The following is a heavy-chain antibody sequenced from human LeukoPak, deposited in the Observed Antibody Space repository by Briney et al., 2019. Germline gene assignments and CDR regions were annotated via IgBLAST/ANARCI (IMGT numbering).Heavy chain of an antibody. CDR1: GFTFSSYG. D-gene: IGHD3-10*01. J-gene: IGHJ4*02. CDR3: AKVWRFGELLSFDY. Sequence: GGSLRLSCAASGFTFSSYGMHWVRQAPGKGLEWVAVISYDGSNKYYADSVKGRFTISRDNSKNTLYLQTNSLRAEDTAVYYCAKVWRFGELLSFDYWGQGTLVTVSS. CDR2: ISYDGSNK. V-gene: IGHV3-30*18.